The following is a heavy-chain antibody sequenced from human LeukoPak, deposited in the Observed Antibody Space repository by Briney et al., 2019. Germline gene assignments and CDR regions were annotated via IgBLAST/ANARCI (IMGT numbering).Heavy chain of an antibody. J-gene: IGHJ5*02. CDR3: ARRKKANWFDP. CDR1: GASISTYY. Sequence: PSETLSLTCTVSGASISTYYWSWIRQPPGKGLEWIGYIYYSGSTNYNPSLKSRVTISVDTSKNQFSLKLSSVTAADTAVYYCARRKKANWFDPWGQGTLVTVSS. CDR2: IYYSGST. V-gene: IGHV4-59*08.